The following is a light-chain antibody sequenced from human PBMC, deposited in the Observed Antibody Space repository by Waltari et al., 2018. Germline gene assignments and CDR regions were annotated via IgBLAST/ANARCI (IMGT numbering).Light chain of an antibody. Sequence: SYELTQPPSVSVSPGQTARITCSGDKLGDKYTCWYQQKPGQSPVLVISQDTKRPSGIPGRFSCANSGNTATLTISGTQATDEADYYCQAWDSITVVFGGGTKLTVL. CDR1: KLGDKY. CDR3: QAWDSITVV. CDR2: QDT. V-gene: IGLV3-1*01. J-gene: IGLJ2*01.